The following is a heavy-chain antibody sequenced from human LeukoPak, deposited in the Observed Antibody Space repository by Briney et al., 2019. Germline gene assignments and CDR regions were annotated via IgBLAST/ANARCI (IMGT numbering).Heavy chain of an antibody. J-gene: IGHJ6*04. CDR1: GFTFSNYT. D-gene: IGHD3-10*02. CDR2: ISGSGDST. Sequence: GGSLRLSCAASGFTFSNYTMRWVRQAPGKGLEWVSGISGSGDSTYYADSVKGRFTISRDNSKNTLYLQMNSLRAEDTAVYYCAELGITMIGGVWGKGTTVTISS. V-gene: IGHV3-23*01. CDR3: AELGITMIGGV.